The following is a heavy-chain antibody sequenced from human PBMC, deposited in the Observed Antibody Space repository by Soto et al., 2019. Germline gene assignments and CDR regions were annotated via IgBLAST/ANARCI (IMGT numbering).Heavy chain of an antibody. J-gene: IGHJ5*02. CDR2: INHSGST. CDR1: GGSFSGYY. V-gene: IGHV4-34*01. Sequence: SETLSLTCAVYGGSFSGYYWSWIRQPPGKGLEWIGEINHSGSTNYNPSLKSRVTISVDTSKNQFSLKLSSVTAADTAVYYCARGRIVVVPAAQNWFDPWGQGTLVTVSS. D-gene: IGHD2-2*01. CDR3: ARGRIVVVPAAQNWFDP.